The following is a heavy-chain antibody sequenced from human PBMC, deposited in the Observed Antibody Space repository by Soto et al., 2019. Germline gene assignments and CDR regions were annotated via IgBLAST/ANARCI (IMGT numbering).Heavy chain of an antibody. CDR3: AGEPLYDFWSGYSGPLDY. V-gene: IGHV3-30-3*01. J-gene: IGHJ4*02. CDR2: ISYDGSNK. Sequence: GGSLRLSFAASGFTFSSYAMHWVRQAPGKGLEWVAVISYDGSNKYYADSVKGRFTISRDNSKNTLYLQMNSLRAEDTAVYYCAGEPLYDFWSGYSGPLDYWGQGTLVTVSS. D-gene: IGHD3-3*01. CDR1: GFTFSSYA.